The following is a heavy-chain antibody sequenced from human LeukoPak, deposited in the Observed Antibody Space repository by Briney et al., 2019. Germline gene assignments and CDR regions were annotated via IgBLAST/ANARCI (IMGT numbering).Heavy chain of an antibody. CDR2: IYTSGST. D-gene: IGHD3-3*01. Sequence: SQTLSLTCTVSGGSISSGSYYWSWIRQPAGKGLEWIGRIYTSGSTNYNPSLKSRVTISVDTSKNQFSLKLSSVTAADTAVYYCARGVAIFGAVPYADYWGQGTLVTVSS. CDR3: ARGVAIFGAVPYADY. CDR1: GGSISSGSYY. V-gene: IGHV4-61*02. J-gene: IGHJ4*02.